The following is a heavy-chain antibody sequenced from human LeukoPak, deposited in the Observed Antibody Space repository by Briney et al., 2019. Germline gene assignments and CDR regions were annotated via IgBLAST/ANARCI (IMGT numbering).Heavy chain of an antibody. J-gene: IGHJ6*02. CDR1: GFTFRNYG. CDR3: AKDRRMMSAYYGMDV. V-gene: IGHV3-30*18. Sequence: PGGSLRLSCEASGFTFRNYGVHWVRQAPGKGLEWVAVISYDGRNQQYADSVKGRFTMSRDNSKNTVYLQLNSLRSEDTAVYYCAKDRRMMSAYYGMDVWGQGTTVIASS. CDR2: ISYDGRNQ. D-gene: IGHD3-16*01.